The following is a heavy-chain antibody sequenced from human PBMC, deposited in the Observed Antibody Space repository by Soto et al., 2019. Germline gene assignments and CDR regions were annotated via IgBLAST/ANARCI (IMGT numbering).Heavy chain of an antibody. CDR3: AKTITEYSSSSGIRYFDY. CDR1: GFTFSSYA. J-gene: IGHJ4*02. CDR2: ISGSGGST. V-gene: IGHV3-23*01. D-gene: IGHD6-6*01. Sequence: HPGGSLRLSCAASGFTFSSYAMSWVRQAPGKGLEWVSAISGSGGSTYYADSVKGRFTISRDNSKNTLYLQMNSLRAEDTAVYYCAKTITEYSSSSGIRYFDYWGQGTLVTVSS.